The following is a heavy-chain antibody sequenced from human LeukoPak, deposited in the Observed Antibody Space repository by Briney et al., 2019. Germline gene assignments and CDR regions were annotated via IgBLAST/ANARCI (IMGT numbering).Heavy chain of an antibody. J-gene: IGHJ5*02. Sequence: GGSLRLSCAASGFTFSSYWMHWVRQAPGKGLVWVSRINSDGSSTSYADSVKGRFTISRDNAKDTLYLQMNSLRAEDTAVYYCARDYYTINWFDPWGQGTLVTVSS. CDR1: GFTFSSYW. D-gene: IGHD3-3*01. CDR2: INSDGSST. V-gene: IGHV3-74*01. CDR3: ARDYYTINWFDP.